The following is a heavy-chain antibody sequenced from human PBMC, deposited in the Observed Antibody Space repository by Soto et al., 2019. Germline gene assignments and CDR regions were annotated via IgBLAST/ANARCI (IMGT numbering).Heavy chain of an antibody. CDR2: IIPIFGTA. J-gene: IGHJ6*02. V-gene: IGHV1-69*13. CDR3: TRGTYYYGSGSYSIRSTHGMDV. Sequence: ASVKVSCKASGGTFSSYAISWVRQAPGQGLEWMGGIIPIFGTANYAQKFQGRVTITADESTSTAYMELSSLRSEDTAVYYCTRGTYYYGSGSYSIRSTHGMDVWGQGTTVTVSS. CDR1: GGTFSSYA. D-gene: IGHD3-10*01.